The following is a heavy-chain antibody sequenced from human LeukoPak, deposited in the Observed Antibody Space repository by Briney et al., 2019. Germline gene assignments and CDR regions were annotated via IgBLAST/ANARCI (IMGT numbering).Heavy chain of an antibody. CDR2: MNPNSGNT. Sequence: ASVKVSCKASGYTFTSYDINWVRQATGQGLEWMGWMNPNSGNTGYAQKFQGRVTMTRNTSISTAYMELSSLRSEDTAVYYCARGWASIAAADTTSAQGYWGQGTLVTVSS. D-gene: IGHD6-13*01. V-gene: IGHV1-8*01. CDR1: GYTFTSYD. J-gene: IGHJ4*02. CDR3: ARGWASIAAADTTSAQGY.